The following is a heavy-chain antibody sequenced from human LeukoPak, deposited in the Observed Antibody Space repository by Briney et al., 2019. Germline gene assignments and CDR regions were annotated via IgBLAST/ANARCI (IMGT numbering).Heavy chain of an antibody. D-gene: IGHD1-1*01. Sequence: ASVKVSCKASGYTFTSYGISWVRQAPGQGLEWMGWISAYNGNTNYAQKLQGRVTMTTDTSTSTAYMELRSLRPDDTAVFYCARDKGYNNGYYDYYLDVWGQGTTVSVSS. CDR1: GYTFTSYG. V-gene: IGHV1-18*01. CDR2: ISAYNGNT. CDR3: ARDKGYNNGYYDYYLDV. J-gene: IGHJ6*03.